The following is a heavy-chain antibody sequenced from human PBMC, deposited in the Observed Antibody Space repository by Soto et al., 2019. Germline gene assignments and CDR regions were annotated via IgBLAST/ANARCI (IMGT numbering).Heavy chain of an antibody. Sequence: SVKVSCKXSGGTFSSYAISWVRQAPGQGLEWMGGIIPIFGTANYAQKFQGRVTITADESTSTAYMELSSLRSEDTAVYYCARDLGVDTAMASGAFDIWGQGTMVTVSS. J-gene: IGHJ3*02. CDR3: ARDLGVDTAMASGAFDI. V-gene: IGHV1-69*13. CDR1: GGTFSSYA. CDR2: IIPIFGTA. D-gene: IGHD5-18*01.